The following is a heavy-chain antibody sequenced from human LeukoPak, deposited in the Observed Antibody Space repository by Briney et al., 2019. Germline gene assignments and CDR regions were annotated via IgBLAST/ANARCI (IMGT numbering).Heavy chain of an antibody. D-gene: IGHD1-26*01. Sequence: SGTLSLTCAVSGGSVRSSTWWSWVRQSPGKGLEWIGDIYYNGTANLNPSLTSRVTMSVDKSKDQFSLRLTSVTAADTAVYYCAYGEWELSRGDYWGQGTLVTVSS. CDR3: AYGEWELSRGDY. J-gene: IGHJ4*02. V-gene: IGHV4-4*02. CDR1: GGSVRSSTW. CDR2: IYYNGTA.